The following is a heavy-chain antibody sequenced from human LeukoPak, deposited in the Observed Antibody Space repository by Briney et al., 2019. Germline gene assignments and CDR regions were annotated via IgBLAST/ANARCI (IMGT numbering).Heavy chain of an antibody. J-gene: IGHJ4*02. D-gene: IGHD4-11*01. Sequence: GSSVKVSCKVSGGTFSSYAISWVRQAPGQGLEWMGTINPSGGNTGYAQKFHGRVSMTRDTSTSTVYMDLSSLKSEDTAMYYCAREVVGTTIKNFDSWGQGTLVTVSS. CDR3: AREVVGTTIKNFDS. CDR2: INPSGGNT. V-gene: IGHV1-46*01. CDR1: GGTFSSYA.